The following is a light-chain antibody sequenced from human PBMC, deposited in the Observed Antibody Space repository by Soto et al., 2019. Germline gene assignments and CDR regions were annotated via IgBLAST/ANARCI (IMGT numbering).Light chain of an antibody. CDR1: QSISSW. CDR2: KAS. Sequence: DIQMTQSPSTLSASVGDRVTITCRASQSISSWLAWYQQKPGKAPKLLIHKASILRSGVPSRFSGSGSGTEFTLTISRLQPDDFATYYCQQYNTYSGTFGQGTKVEIK. CDR3: QQYNTYSGT. V-gene: IGKV1-5*03. J-gene: IGKJ1*01.